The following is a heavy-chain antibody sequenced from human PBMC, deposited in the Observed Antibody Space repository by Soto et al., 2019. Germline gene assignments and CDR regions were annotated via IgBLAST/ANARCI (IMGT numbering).Heavy chain of an antibody. CDR1: GGSISSGGYS. CDR3: ARVPGP. Sequence: SETLSLTCAVSGGSISSGGYSWSWIRQPSGKGLEWIGYIYHSGSTYYNPSLKSRVTISVDRSKNQFSLKPSSVTAADTAVYYCARVPGPWGQGTLVTVSS. CDR2: IYHSGST. V-gene: IGHV4-30-2*01. J-gene: IGHJ5*02.